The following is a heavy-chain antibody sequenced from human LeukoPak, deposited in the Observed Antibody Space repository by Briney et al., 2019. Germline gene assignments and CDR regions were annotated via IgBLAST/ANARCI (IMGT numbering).Heavy chain of an antibody. D-gene: IGHD3-22*01. V-gene: IGHV3-21*01. CDR1: GFTFSSYS. Sequence: GRSLRPSCAASGFTFSSYSMNWVRQAPGKGLEWVSSISSSSSYIYYADSVKGRFTISRDNAKNSLYLQMNSLRAEDTAVYYCAIGVYDSSGYYLDYWGQGTLVTVSS. CDR3: AIGVYDSSGYYLDY. CDR2: ISSSSSYI. J-gene: IGHJ4*02.